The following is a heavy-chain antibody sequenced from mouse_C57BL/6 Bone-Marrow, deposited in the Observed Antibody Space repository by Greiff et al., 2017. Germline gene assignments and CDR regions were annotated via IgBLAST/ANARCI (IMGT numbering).Heavy chain of an antibody. CDR2: INPSSGYT. D-gene: IGHD1-1*01. CDR1: GYTFTSYW. CDR3: ARCATTVVAPYYFDY. V-gene: IGHV1-7*01. J-gene: IGHJ2*01. Sequence: QVHVKQSGAELAKPGASVKLSCKASGYTFTSYWMHWVKQRPGQGLEWIGYINPSSGYTKYNQKFKDKATLTAYKSSSTAYLQLSSLTYEDSAVYYCARCATTVVAPYYFDYWVQGTTLTVSS.